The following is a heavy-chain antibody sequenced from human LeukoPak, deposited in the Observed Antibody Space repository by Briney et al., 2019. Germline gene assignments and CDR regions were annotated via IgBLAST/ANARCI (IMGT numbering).Heavy chain of an antibody. J-gene: IGHJ5*02. D-gene: IGHD3-22*01. CDR3: ARESFDSSGYYTWFDP. Sequence: SETLSLTCTVSGGSISSYYWSWLRQPPGKGLEWIGYIYYSGSTNYNPSLKSRFTISVDTSKNQCSLKLSSVTAADTAVYYCARESFDSSGYYTWFDPWGQGTLVTVSS. CDR2: IYYSGST. V-gene: IGHV4-59*01. CDR1: GGSISSYY.